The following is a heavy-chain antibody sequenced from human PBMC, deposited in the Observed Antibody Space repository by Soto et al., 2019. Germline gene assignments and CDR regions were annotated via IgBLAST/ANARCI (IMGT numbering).Heavy chain of an antibody. CDR3: ARRAETNGWNGFGADKYYFDF. Sequence: DSVKVGCKACACTFTSYDIYWVRQATGQGLEWMGWMNPNTGNSGYAQKFQGRVTMTSDTSISTAHMELSSLRSEDTAVYYCARRAETNGWNGFGADKYYFDFWGQGTLVTVSS. CDR1: ACTFTSYD. V-gene: IGHV1-8*01. D-gene: IGHD1-1*01. CDR2: MNPNTGNS. J-gene: IGHJ4*02.